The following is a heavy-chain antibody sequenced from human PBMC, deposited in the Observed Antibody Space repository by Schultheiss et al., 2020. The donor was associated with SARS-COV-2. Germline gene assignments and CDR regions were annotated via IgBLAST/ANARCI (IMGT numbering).Heavy chain of an antibody. Sequence: ASVKVSCKASGGTFSSYVINWVRQAPGQGLEWMGWISAYNGHTNYAQKLQGRVTMTTDTSTSTGYMELRSLRSDDTAVYYCARDRREYYDSSGYYDWGQGTLVTVSS. J-gene: IGHJ4*02. V-gene: IGHV1-18*01. CDR1: GGTFSSYV. D-gene: IGHD3-22*01. CDR3: ARDRREYYDSSGYYD. CDR2: ISAYNGHT.